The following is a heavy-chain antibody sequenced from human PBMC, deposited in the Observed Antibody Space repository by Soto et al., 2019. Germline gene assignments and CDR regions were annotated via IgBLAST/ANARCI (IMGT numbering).Heavy chain of an antibody. Sequence: GGYLRLSCAASGFTFSSYAMSWVRQAPGKGLEWVSAISGSGGSTYYADSVKGRFTISRDNSKNTLYLQMNSLRAEDTAVYYCAKVPYLAFYDFWSGHYFDYWGQGTLVTVSS. CDR1: GFTFSSYA. D-gene: IGHD3-3*01. CDR3: AKVPYLAFYDFWSGHYFDY. J-gene: IGHJ4*02. V-gene: IGHV3-23*01. CDR2: ISGSGGST.